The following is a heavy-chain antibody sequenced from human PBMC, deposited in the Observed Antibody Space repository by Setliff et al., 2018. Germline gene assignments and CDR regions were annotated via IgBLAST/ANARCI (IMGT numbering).Heavy chain of an antibody. CDR2: INPNSGGT. J-gene: IGHJ3*02. CDR3: ARDGGGDSDAFDI. Sequence: ASVKVSCKASGYTFTGYYMHWVRQAPGQGLEWMGWINPNSGGTNYAQKFQGRVTMTSDTSVSTAYMELGRLRSDDTAVYFCARDGGGDSDAFDIWGQGTMGTVSS. D-gene: IGHD3-16*01. V-gene: IGHV1-2*02. CDR1: GYTFTGYY.